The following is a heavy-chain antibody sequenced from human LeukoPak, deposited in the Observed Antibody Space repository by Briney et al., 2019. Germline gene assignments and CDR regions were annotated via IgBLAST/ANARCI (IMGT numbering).Heavy chain of an antibody. Sequence: NPSETLSLTCTVSGGSISSYYWSWIRQPAGKGLEWIGRIYTSGSTNYNPSPKSRVTMSVDTSKNQFSLKLSSVTAADTAVYYCARGGLIHSSSLFHEFDYWGQGTLVTVSS. CDR1: GGSISSYY. V-gene: IGHV4-4*07. J-gene: IGHJ4*02. CDR3: ARGGLIHSSSLFHEFDY. CDR2: IYTSGST. D-gene: IGHD6-13*01.